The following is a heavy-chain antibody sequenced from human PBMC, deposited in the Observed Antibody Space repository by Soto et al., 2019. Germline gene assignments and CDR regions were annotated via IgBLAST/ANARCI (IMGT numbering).Heavy chain of an antibody. CDR1: GIAFSNYA. J-gene: IGHJ4*02. Sequence: EVQLLESGGGLVQPGGSLRLSCTASGIAFSNYAMSWVCQAPRKGLEWVSTISTSGGRPYYADSVKGRFTISRDNSKNTLYLQMNSLRAEDTAVYYCAKDPDRYDYVWGTYRYIDHWGQGTRVTVSS. V-gene: IGHV3-23*01. CDR3: AKDPDRYDYVWGTYRYIDH. D-gene: IGHD3-16*02. CDR2: ISTSGGRP.